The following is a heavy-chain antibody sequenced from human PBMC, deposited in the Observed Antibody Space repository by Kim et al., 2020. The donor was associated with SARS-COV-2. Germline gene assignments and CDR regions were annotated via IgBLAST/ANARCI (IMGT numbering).Heavy chain of an antibody. D-gene: IGHD3-10*01. Sequence: GGSLRLSCAASGFTLRSYGMHWVRQAPGKGLEWVAVISYDGSNKNYADSVKGRFTISRDNSKNTLYLQMNSLRAEDTAVYYCAKESGSGSYYAWTYYYYGMDVWGQGTTVTVPS. CDR3: AKESGSGSYYAWTYYYYGMDV. CDR2: ISYDGSNK. CDR1: GFTLRSYG. V-gene: IGHV3-30*18. J-gene: IGHJ6*02.